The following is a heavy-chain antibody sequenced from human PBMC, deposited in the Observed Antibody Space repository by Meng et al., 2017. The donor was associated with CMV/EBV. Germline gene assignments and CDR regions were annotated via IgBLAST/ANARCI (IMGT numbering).Heavy chain of an antibody. J-gene: IGHJ4*02. CDR1: GFTFSSYW. CDR3: AKGDTAMVFIDY. V-gene: IGHV3-74*01. CDR2: INSDGSST. Sequence: GGSLRLSCAASGFTFSSYWMHWVRQAPGKGLVWVSRINSDGSSTSYADSVKGRFTISRDNAKNTLYLQMNSLRAEDTAVYYCAKGDTAMVFIDYWGQGTLVTVSS. D-gene: IGHD5-18*01.